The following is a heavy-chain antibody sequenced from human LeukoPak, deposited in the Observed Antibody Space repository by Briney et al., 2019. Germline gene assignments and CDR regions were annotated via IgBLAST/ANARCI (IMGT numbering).Heavy chain of an antibody. Sequence: GGSLRLSCAASGFTFSSYAMHWVRQAPGKGLEWVAVISYDGSNKYYAHSVKGRFRISRDNSNYILYLQMNSLRTEDTAVYYCAKDRCSNGIGCYYYYMEVWGKGTTVTISS. CDR3: AKDRCSNGIGCYYYYMEV. CDR2: ISYDGSNK. J-gene: IGHJ6*03. V-gene: IGHV3-30*04. D-gene: IGHD2-8*01. CDR1: GFTFSSYA.